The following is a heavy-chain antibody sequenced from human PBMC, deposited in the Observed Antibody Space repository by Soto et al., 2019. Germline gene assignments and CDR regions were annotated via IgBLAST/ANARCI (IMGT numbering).Heavy chain of an antibody. D-gene: IGHD3-16*02. CDR2: INVGDDKT. Sequence: QVQLVQSGAEVKKPGASVRLSCKVSGKSFDNFAVHWVRQTPGQRPEWMGRINVGDDKTKYSEKLQGRVIVSYDTSATTAYMELRALSSEDTAGYYCARAKYDYIWGSYLPFDQWAQGAQVTVAS. J-gene: IGHJ4*02. CDR3: ARAKYDYIWGSYLPFDQ. CDR1: GKSFDNFA. V-gene: IGHV1-3*01.